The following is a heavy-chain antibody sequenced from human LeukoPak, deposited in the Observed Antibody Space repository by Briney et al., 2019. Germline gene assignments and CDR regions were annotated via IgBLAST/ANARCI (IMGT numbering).Heavy chain of an antibody. CDR1: GFSISSGHY. CDR3: ARIFIRNGYSSYFDC. D-gene: IGHD5-18*01. V-gene: IGHV4-38-2*02. CDR2: VYQSGTT. J-gene: IGHJ4*02. Sequence: SETLSLTCTVSGFSISSGHYWSWVRQPPGAGLEWIGSVYQSGTTYYNPSLKSRVTTSVDMSKNQFPLRLRPVTAADTAVYYCARIFIRNGYSSYFDCWGQGTLVTVSS.